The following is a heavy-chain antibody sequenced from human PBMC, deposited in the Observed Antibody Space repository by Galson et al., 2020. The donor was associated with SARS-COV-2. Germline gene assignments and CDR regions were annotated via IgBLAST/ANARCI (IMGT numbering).Heavy chain of an antibody. CDR2: INPGGGTT. V-gene: IGHV1-46*01. J-gene: IGHJ4*02. Sequence: ASVKVSCKASGYTFTRYYIHWVRQAAGQGLEWMGIINPGGGTTSYAQKFQGRVTMTRDTSTSTVYMDLSSLRSEDTAVYYCARLSSGWYGMSFDYWGQGTLVTVSS. CDR3: ARLSSGWYGMSFDY. D-gene: IGHD6-19*01. CDR1: GYTFTRYY.